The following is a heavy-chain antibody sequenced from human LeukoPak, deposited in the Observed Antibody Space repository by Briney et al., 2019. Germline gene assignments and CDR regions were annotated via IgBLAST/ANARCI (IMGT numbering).Heavy chain of an antibody. CDR3: ASYSNYYFDY. V-gene: IGHV4-30-2*05. J-gene: IGHJ4*02. Sequence: PSETLSLTCAVSGGSISSGGYSWSWIRQPPGKGLEWIGYIYYSGSTYYNPSLKSRVTISVDTSKNQFSLKLSSVTAADTAVYFCASYSNYYFDYWGQGTLVTVSS. D-gene: IGHD4-11*01. CDR2: IYYSGST. CDR1: GGSISSGGYS.